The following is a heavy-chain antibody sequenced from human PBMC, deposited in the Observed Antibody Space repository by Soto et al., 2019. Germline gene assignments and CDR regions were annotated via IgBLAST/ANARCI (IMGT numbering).Heavy chain of an antibody. J-gene: IGHJ4*02. CDR2: MNPDSGAT. Sequence: QVHLEQSAAAVKKPGASVKVSCKTSRYIFSDYCIHWVRQAPGQGLEWLGWMNPDSGATSYAPKFQGRVTLTRDTSVTTAYMELSGLMFDDTATYYCPRDRSPVMSGYYYAWGQGTLLAVSS. CDR3: PRDRSPVMSGYYYA. CDR1: RYIFSDYC. D-gene: IGHD3-22*01. V-gene: IGHV1-2*02.